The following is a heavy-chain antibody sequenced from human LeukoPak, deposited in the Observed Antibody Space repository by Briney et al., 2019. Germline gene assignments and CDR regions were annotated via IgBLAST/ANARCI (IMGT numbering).Heavy chain of an antibody. Sequence: GGSLRLSCAASGFTFDDYGMSWVRQAPGKGLEWVSGINWNGDSTGYADSVKGRFTISRDNAKNSLYLQMNSLRAEDTALYYCTRDRYSSGWYAFDIWGQGTMVTVSS. J-gene: IGHJ3*02. V-gene: IGHV3-20*04. D-gene: IGHD6-19*01. CDR1: GFTFDDYG. CDR2: INWNGDST. CDR3: TRDRYSSGWYAFDI.